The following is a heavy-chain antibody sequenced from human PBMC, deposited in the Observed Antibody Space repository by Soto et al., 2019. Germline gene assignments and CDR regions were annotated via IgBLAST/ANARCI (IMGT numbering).Heavy chain of an antibody. CDR2: IRTGGSTI. Sequence: SLRLSCSASGFTFSNYNMNWVRQAPGKGLEWVSYIRTGGSTIYYADSVKGRFTISRDNAQNTLYLQMSSLRAEDTAVYYCVRWSPALGAVYIWGQGTMVTVS. CDR1: GFTFSNYN. J-gene: IGHJ3*02. V-gene: IGHV3-48*01. CDR3: VRWSPALGAVYI. D-gene: IGHD2-15*01.